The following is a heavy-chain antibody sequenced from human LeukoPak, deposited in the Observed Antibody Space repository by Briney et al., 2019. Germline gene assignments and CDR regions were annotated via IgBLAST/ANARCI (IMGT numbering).Heavy chain of an antibody. J-gene: IGHJ5*02. CDR2: IYYSGST. CDR3: ASQLGAYRAFDP. Sequence: PSETLSLTCTVSGGSISSYYWSWIRQPPGKGLEWIGYIYYSGSTNYNPSLKSRVTISVDTSKNQFSLKLSSVTAADTAVYYCASQLGAYRAFDPWGQGTLVTVSS. V-gene: IGHV4-59*01. CDR1: GGSISSYY. D-gene: IGHD3-16*01.